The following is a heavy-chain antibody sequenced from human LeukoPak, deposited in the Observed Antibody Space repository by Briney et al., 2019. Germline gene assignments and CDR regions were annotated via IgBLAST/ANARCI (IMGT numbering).Heavy chain of an antibody. CDR1: GYTFTSYG. Sequence: GASVKVSCKASGYTFTSYGISWVRQAPGQGLEWMGWISAYNGNTNYAQKFQGRVTITADESTSTAYMELSSLRSEDTAVYYCAEGTAIQLRAEYFQHWGQGTLVTVSS. V-gene: IGHV1-18*01. CDR3: AEGTAIQLRAEYFQH. CDR2: ISAYNGNT. D-gene: IGHD2-21*02. J-gene: IGHJ1*01.